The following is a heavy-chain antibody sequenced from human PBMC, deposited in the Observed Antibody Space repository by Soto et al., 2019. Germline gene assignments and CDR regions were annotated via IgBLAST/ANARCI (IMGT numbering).Heavy chain of an antibody. J-gene: IGHJ4*02. V-gene: IGHV4-4*02. Sequence: PSETLSLTCAVSGGSISSSNWCSWVRQPPGKGLEWIGEIYHSGSTNYNPSLKSRVTISVDKSKNQFSLRLSSVTAADTAVYYCAKDKYSYGPGEFDYWGQGTLVTVSS. CDR2: IYHSGST. D-gene: IGHD5-18*01. CDR1: GGSISSSNW. CDR3: AKDKYSYGPGEFDY.